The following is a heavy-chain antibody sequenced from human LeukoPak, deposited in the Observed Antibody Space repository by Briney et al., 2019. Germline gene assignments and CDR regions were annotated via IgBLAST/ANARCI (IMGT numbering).Heavy chain of an antibody. D-gene: IGHD3-10*01. CDR2: IYYSGST. J-gene: IGHJ5*02. Sequence: SETLSLTCTVSGGSISSSSYYWGWIRQPPGTGLEWIGSIYYSGSTYYNPSLKSRVTISVDTSKNQFSLKLSSVTAADTAVYYCARYYGSGSYYWFDPWGQGTLVTVSS. CDR1: GGSISSSSYY. CDR3: ARYYGSGSYYWFDP. V-gene: IGHV4-39*07.